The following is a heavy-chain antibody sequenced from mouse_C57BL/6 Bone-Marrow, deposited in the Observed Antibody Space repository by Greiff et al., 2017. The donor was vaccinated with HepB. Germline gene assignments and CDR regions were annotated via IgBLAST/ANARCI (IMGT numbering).Heavy chain of an antibody. CDR1: GYTFTSYW. D-gene: IGHD2-2*01. Sequence: QVQLQQPGAELVKPGASVKMSCKASGYTFTSYWITWVKQRPGQGLEWIGDIYPGSGSTNYNEKFKSKATLTVDTSSSTAYMQLSSLTSEASAVYYCARYYGYDDYAMDYWGQGTSVTVSS. J-gene: IGHJ4*01. V-gene: IGHV1-55*01. CDR2: IYPGSGST. CDR3: ARYYGYDDYAMDY.